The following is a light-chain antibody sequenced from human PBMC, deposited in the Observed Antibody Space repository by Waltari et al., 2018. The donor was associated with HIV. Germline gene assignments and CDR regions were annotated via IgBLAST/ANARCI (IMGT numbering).Light chain of an antibody. CDR3: VTWDNSLSAYV. CDR1: SSNIGNTY. V-gene: IGLV1-51*01. CDR2: DNI. J-gene: IGLJ1*01. Sequence: QSVLTQPPSLSAAPGQRVTISCSGSSSNIGNTYVSWYQQLPGTAPKLVIYDNIKRPSGMPDRFSGSKSGTSATLGITGIQTGEEADYYCVTWDNSLSAYVFGTGTKVTVL.